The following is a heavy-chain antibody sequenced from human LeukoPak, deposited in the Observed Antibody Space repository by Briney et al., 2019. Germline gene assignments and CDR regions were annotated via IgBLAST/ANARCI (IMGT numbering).Heavy chain of an antibody. CDR2: INPDTGGS. D-gene: IGHD3-10*01. J-gene: IGHJ4*02. Sequence: ASVKVSCRASGYTFTGYYMHWVRQAPGQGLEWMGWINPDTGGSNYAQKFQGRVTMTRDTANSTAYMELSGLTSDDTAVYYCARDWFRGSYGPDGDCWGQGTLDSVSS. V-gene: IGHV1-2*02. CDR1: GYTFTGYY. CDR3: ARDWFRGSYGPDGDC.